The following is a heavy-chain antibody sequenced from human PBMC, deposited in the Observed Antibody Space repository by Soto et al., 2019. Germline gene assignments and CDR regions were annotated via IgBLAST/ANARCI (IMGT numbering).Heavy chain of an antibody. CDR3: ARVGRSGYSYGHFDY. V-gene: IGHV1-3*01. CDR2: INAGSADI. D-gene: IGHD5-18*01. J-gene: IGHJ4*02. CDR1: GYTFTTYA. Sequence: GASVKVSCKASGYTFTTYALHWVRQAPGQRLEWMGWINAGSADIKYSQKFQGRVTITRDTSASTVYMELSSLRSEDTAVYYCARVGRSGYSYGHFDYWGQGTLVTVYS.